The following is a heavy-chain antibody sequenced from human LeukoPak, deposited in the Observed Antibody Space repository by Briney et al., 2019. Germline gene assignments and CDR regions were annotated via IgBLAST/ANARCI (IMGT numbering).Heavy chain of an antibody. V-gene: IGHV3-23*01. CDR2: ISGRGGNT. CDR3: AKSGQWLPPTEFDS. Sequence: GGSLRLSCAASGFTFSSYNMNWVRQAPGKGLEWVSSISGRGGNTYYADSVKGRFTISRDNSKNTLYLQMNSLRAEDTAVYYCAKSGQWLPPTEFDSWGQGTLVTVSS. J-gene: IGHJ4*02. D-gene: IGHD6-19*01. CDR1: GFTFSSYN.